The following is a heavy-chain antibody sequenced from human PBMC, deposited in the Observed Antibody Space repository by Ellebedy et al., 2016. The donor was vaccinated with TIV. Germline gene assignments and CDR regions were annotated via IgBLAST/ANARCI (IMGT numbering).Heavy chain of an antibody. Sequence: MPSETLSLTCAVYGGSFSGYYWSWIRQPPGKGLEWIGEINHSGSTNYNPSLKSRVTISVDTSKNQFSLKLSSVTAADTAVYYCARGRELTYYYYGMDVWGQGTTVTVSS. CDR1: GGSFSGYY. D-gene: IGHD3-10*01. CDR3: ARGRELTYYYYGMDV. J-gene: IGHJ6*02. V-gene: IGHV4-34*01. CDR2: INHSGST.